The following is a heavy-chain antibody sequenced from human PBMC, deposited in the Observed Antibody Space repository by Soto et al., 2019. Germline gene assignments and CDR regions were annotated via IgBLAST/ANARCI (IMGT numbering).Heavy chain of an antibody. D-gene: IGHD2-8*01. CDR1: GYTFTGYY. CDR3: ARGYCTNGVCSYGMDV. V-gene: IGHV1-2*04. J-gene: IGHJ6*02. Sequence: ASLKVSCKASGYTFTGYYMHWVRQAPGQGLEWMGWINPNSGGTNYAQKFQGWVTMTRDTSISTAYMELSRLRSDDTAVYYCARGYCTNGVCSYGMDVWGQGTTVTVSS. CDR2: INPNSGGT.